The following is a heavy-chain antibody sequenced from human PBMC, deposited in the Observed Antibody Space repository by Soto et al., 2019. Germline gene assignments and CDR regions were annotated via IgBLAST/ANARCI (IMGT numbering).Heavy chain of an antibody. J-gene: IGHJ2*01. CDR2: ISYDGSNK. Sequence: KGLERVAVISYDGSNKYYADSVKGRFTISRDNSKNTLYLQMNSLPAAATAVYYCACFFFQAEDGIRDVRSVSAFLLNRSSDL. D-gene: IGHD3-10*02. CDR3: ACFFFQAEDGIRDVRSVSAFLLNRSSDL. V-gene: IGHV3-30-3*01.